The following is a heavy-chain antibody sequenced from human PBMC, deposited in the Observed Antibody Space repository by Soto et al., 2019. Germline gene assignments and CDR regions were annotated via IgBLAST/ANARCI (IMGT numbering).Heavy chain of an antibody. J-gene: IGHJ4*02. CDR1: GYTFTSYA. CDR2: INAGNGNT. D-gene: IGHD4-17*01. Sequence: EASVKVSCKASGYTFTSYAMHWVRQAPGQRLEWMGWINAGNGNTKYSQKFQGRVTITRDTSASTAYMELSSLRSEDTAVYYCAREYDYGDEVPSYWGQGTLVTVSS. V-gene: IGHV1-3*01. CDR3: AREYDYGDEVPSY.